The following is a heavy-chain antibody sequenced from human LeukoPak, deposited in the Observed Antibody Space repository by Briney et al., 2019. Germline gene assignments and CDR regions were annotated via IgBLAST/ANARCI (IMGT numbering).Heavy chain of an antibody. CDR3: ARHTNKVAFDI. Sequence: GESLKISCKASVFSFTNYWIAWVRQKPGEGLEWMGNIYPGDSDTRYSPSFQGQVTISADKSISTAYPQWSSLKASDTAMYYCARHTNKVAFDIWGQGTMVTVSS. J-gene: IGHJ3*02. CDR2: IYPGDSDT. V-gene: IGHV5-51*01. D-gene: IGHD1-1*01. CDR1: VFSFTNYW.